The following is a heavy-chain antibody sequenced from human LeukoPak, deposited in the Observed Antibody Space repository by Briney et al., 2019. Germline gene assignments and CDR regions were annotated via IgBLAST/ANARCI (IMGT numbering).Heavy chain of an antibody. D-gene: IGHD1-26*01. CDR3: AKDLDGSLLY. Sequence: GGSLRLSCAASGFTFDDYAMHWVRQAPGKGLEWVSLISWDGGSTYYADSVKGRFTISRDNSKNSLYLQMNSLRAEDTAIYYCAKDLDGSLLYWGQGTLVTVSS. V-gene: IGHV3-43D*03. J-gene: IGHJ4*02. CDR2: ISWDGGST. CDR1: GFTFDDYA.